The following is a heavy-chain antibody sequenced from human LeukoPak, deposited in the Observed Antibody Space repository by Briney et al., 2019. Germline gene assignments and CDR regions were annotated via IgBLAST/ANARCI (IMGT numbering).Heavy chain of an antibody. Sequence: PSETLSLTCTVSSGSISTSNYYWGWVRQPPGKALEWTGNIFYSGSTYYSPSLKSRVTISLDTSRNQFSLKLNSVTAADTAVYYCARDPRSITIFGVVSRFRDYWGQGTLVTVSS. D-gene: IGHD3-3*01. J-gene: IGHJ4*02. CDR2: IFYSGST. CDR3: ARDPRSITIFGVVSRFRDY. CDR1: SGSISTSNYY. V-gene: IGHV4-39*07.